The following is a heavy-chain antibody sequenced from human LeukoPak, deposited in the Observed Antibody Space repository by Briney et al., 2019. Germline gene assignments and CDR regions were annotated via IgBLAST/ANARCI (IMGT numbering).Heavy chain of an antibody. J-gene: IGHJ4*02. CDR1: GFTFSNYG. V-gene: IGHV3-23*01. CDR2: FSGSGGST. CDR3: ATEGKTRTWNYYQAKPVY. D-gene: IGHD1-7*01. Sequence: GGSLRLSCAASGFTFSNYGMSWVRQAPGKGLEWVSTFSGSGGSTHYADSVKGRFTISRDNSKNTLYLQMSSLRAEDTAVYYCATEGKTRTWNYYQAKPVYWGQGTLVTVSS.